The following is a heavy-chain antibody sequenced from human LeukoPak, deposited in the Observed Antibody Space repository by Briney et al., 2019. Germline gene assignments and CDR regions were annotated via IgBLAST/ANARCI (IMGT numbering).Heavy chain of an antibody. V-gene: IGHV3-30*03. CDR3: ARVGPGWGDYFDY. CDR1: GFTFSSFA. D-gene: IGHD3-16*01. J-gene: IGHJ4*02. Sequence: GGSLRLSCAASGFTFSSFAMSWVRQAPGKGLEWVTVISYDGSNKYYADSVKGRFTISRDNAKNSLYLQMNSLRAEDTAVYYCARVGPGWGDYFDYWGQGTLVTVSS. CDR2: ISYDGSNK.